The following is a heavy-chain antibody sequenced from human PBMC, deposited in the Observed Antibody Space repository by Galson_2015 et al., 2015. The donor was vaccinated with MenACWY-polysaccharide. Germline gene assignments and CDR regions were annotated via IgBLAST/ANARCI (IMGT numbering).Heavy chain of an antibody. CDR3: ARGAYYFDS. CDR1: GFSLNSYW. J-gene: IGHJ4*02. CDR2: INSDGSST. Sequence: SLRLSCAASGFSLNSYWMHWVRQAPGEGLVWVSRINSDGSSTAYAGSVKGRFTISRDNAKNTLYLQMNSLRVEDTAVYYCARGAYYFDSWGQGTLITVSS. V-gene: IGHV3-74*01.